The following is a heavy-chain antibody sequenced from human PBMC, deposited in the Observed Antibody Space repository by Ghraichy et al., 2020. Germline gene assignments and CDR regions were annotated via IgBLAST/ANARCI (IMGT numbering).Heavy chain of an antibody. J-gene: IGHJ6*02. Sequence: SVKVSCKASGFTFTSSAVQWVRQARGQRLEWIGWIVVGSGNTNYAQKFQERVTITRDMSTSTAYMELSSLRSEDTAVYYCAYPPKDYGDYYYYYGMDVWGQGTTVTVSS. CDR3: AYPPKDYGDYYYYYGMDV. CDR1: GFTFTSSA. D-gene: IGHD4-17*01. V-gene: IGHV1-58*01. CDR2: IVVGSGNT.